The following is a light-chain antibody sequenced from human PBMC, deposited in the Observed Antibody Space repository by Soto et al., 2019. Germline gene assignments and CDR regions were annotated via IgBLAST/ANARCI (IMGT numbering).Light chain of an antibody. CDR2: GNS. V-gene: IGLV1-40*01. J-gene: IGLJ1*01. CDR3: QSYDASLSGYV. Sequence: QSVLTQPPSVSGAPGQRVTISCTGSSSNIGAIYDVHWYQQLPGTGPKLLIYGNSNRPSGVPDRFSGSKSGTSASLAITGRQAEDEADYYCQSYDASLSGYVFGTGTKVTVL. CDR1: SSNIGAIYD.